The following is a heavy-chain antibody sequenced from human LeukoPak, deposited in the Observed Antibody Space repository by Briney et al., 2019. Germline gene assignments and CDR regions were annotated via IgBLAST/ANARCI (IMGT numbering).Heavy chain of an antibody. Sequence: ASVKVSCKVSGYTLTELSMHWVRQAPGKGLEWMGGFDPEDGETIYAQKFQGRVTMTEDTSTDTAYMELSSLRSDDTAVYYCARVMGYSSSSAVDYWGQGTLVTVSS. CDR3: ARVMGYSSSSAVDY. D-gene: IGHD6-6*01. CDR1: GYTLTELS. CDR2: FDPEDGET. V-gene: IGHV1-24*01. J-gene: IGHJ4*02.